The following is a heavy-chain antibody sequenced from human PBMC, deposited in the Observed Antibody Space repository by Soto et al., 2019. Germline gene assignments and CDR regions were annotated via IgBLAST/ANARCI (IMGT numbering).Heavy chain of an antibody. CDR1: GGSISSISDY. CDR2: MYHSGNT. Sequence: SLTMSLTCTVSGGSISSISDYWGWIRQPPGKGLEWIGSMYHSGNTYHNPSLKSRVTISVDTSKNQLSLNLRSVTAADTAVYYCARHRGPTGPNYWGQGTLVTVSS. CDR3: ARHRGPTGPNY. D-gene: IGHD3-10*01. J-gene: IGHJ4*02. V-gene: IGHV4-39*01.